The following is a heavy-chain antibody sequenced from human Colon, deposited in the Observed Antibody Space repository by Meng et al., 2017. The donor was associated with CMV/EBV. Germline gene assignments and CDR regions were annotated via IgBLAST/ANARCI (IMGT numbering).Heavy chain of an antibody. V-gene: IGHV4-59*01. J-gene: IGHJ4*02. D-gene: IGHD2-8*02. CDR2: IYYNGAT. Sequence: GSLRLSCTVSGGSMRSYYWSWIRQPPGKGLEWIGNIYYNGATNYNPSLKSRVIILIDTSNNQFSLKVGSVTAADTAVYYCARGNRATGGNFDSWGQGTLVTVSS. CDR3: ARGNRATGGNFDS. CDR1: GGSMRSYY.